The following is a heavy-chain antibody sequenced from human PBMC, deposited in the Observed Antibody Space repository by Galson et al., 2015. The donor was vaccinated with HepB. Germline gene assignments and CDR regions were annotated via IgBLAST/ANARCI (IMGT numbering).Heavy chain of an antibody. Sequence: SLRLSCAASGFTVSANHMTWVRQAPGKGLEWVSAIHAGGATFYADSVKGRFSISRDSTTNTLFFQMDSLRADDTAVYYCASVGGSGIGHWGQGTLVTVSS. J-gene: IGHJ4*02. CDR2: IHAGGAT. V-gene: IGHV3-53*01. CDR3: ASVGGSGIGH. D-gene: IGHD2-15*01. CDR1: GFTVSANH.